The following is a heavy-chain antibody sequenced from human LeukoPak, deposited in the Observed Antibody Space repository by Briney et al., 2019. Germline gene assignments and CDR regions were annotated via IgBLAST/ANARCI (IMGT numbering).Heavy chain of an antibody. J-gene: IGHJ3*02. D-gene: IGHD3-22*01. V-gene: IGHV4-31*03. CDR1: GGSISSGGCY. CDR3: ARVPRGGDYYDSSGYYPGSAFDI. CDR2: IYYSGST. Sequence: SETLSLTCTVSGGSISSGGCYWSWIRQHPGKGPEWIGYIYYSGSTYYNPSLKSRVTISVDTSKNQFSLKLSSVTAADTAVYYCARVPRGGDYYDSSGYYPGSAFDIWGQGTMVTVSS.